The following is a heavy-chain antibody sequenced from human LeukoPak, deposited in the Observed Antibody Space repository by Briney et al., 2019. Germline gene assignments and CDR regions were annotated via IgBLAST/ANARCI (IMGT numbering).Heavy chain of an antibody. CDR2: IIPILGIA. CDR3: ARVRTTVTTLGFDY. V-gene: IGHV1-69*04. Sequence: ASVKVSCKASGGTFISYAISWVRQAPGQGLEWMGRIIPILGIANYAQKFQGRVTITADKSTSTAYMELSSLRSEDTAVYYCARVRTTVTTLGFDYWGQGTLVTVSS. CDR1: GGTFISYA. J-gene: IGHJ4*02. D-gene: IGHD4-17*01.